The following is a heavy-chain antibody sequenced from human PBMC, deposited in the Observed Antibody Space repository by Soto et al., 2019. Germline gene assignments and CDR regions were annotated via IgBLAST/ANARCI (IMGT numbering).Heavy chain of an antibody. V-gene: IGHV1-18*01. CDR2: ISAHNGNT. Sequence: QVHLVQSGAEVTKPGASVKVSCKGSGYAFTTYGITWVRQAPGQGLEWMGWISAHNGNTTYAQKLQGRVTVTRDTSTSTAYIELRSLRSDDTAVYYCARGRYGDYWGQGALVTVSS. D-gene: IGHD1-1*01. CDR3: ARGRYGDY. CDR1: GYAFTTYG. J-gene: IGHJ4*02.